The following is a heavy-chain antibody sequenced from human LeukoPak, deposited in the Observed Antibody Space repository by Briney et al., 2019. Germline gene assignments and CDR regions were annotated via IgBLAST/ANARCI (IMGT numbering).Heavy chain of an antibody. V-gene: IGHV1-2*02. CDR2: INPNSGGT. Sequence: ASVKVSCKASGYTFTGHYMHWVRQAPGQGLEWMGWINPNSGGTNYAQKFQGRVTMTRDTSISTAYMELSRLRSDDTAVYYCARSYYYDSTVDYWGQGTLVTVSS. D-gene: IGHD3-22*01. CDR1: GYTFTGHY. J-gene: IGHJ4*02. CDR3: ARSYYYDSTVDY.